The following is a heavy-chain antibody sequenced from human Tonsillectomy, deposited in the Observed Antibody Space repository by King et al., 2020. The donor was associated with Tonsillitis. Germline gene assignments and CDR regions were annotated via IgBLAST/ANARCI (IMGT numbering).Heavy chain of an antibody. CDR2: ISYDGSNK. J-gene: IGHJ6*02. CDR3: AKDVIPYGRNLGWYYYGMDV. V-gene: IGHV3-30*18. D-gene: IGHD4-23*01. Sequence: VQLVQSGGGVVQPGRSLRLSCAASGFIFRTYGMYWVRQAPGKGLEWVAVISYDGSNKNYADSVKGRFTISRDNSKNTLYLQMNSLRTEDTAVYYSAKDVIPYGRNLGWYYYGMDVWGQGTTVTVSS. CDR1: GFIFRTYG.